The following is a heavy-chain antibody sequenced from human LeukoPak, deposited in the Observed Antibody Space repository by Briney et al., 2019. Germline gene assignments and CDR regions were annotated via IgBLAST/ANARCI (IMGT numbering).Heavy chain of an antibody. V-gene: IGHV3-30*04. D-gene: IGHD3-22*01. CDR3: AKDSASYYYDSSGYSNYFDY. CDR1: GFTFSSYA. J-gene: IGHJ4*02. Sequence: PGRSLRLSCAASGFTFSSYAMHWVRQAPGKGLEWVAVISYDGSNKYYADSVKGRFTISRDNSKNTLYLQMNSLRAEDTAVYYCAKDSASYYYDSSGYSNYFDYWGQGTLVTVSS. CDR2: ISYDGSNK.